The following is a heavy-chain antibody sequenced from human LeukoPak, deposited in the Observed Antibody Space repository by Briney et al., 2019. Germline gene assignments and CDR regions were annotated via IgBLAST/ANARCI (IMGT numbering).Heavy chain of an antibody. D-gene: IGHD1-26*01. CDR2: IYTSGST. V-gene: IGHV4-4*07. CDR1: GGSISSYY. Sequence: PSETLSLTCTVSGGSISSYYWSWIRQPAGKGLEWVGRIYTSGSTNYNASLKSRVSMSVDTSKNQFSLKLSSVTAADTAVFYCARENSGSYREFDYWGQGTLVTVSS. CDR3: ARENSGSYREFDY. J-gene: IGHJ4*02.